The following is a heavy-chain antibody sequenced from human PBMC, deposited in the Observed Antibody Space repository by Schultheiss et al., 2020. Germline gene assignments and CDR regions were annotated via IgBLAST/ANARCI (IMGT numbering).Heavy chain of an antibody. V-gene: IGHV5-10-1*01. CDR1: GYSFTSYW. CDR3: ARHGEWELRSFFDY. J-gene: IGHJ4*02. D-gene: IGHD1-26*01. CDR2: IDPSDSYT. Sequence: GSLKISCKGSGYSFTSYWIGWVRQMPGKGLEWMGRIDPSDSYTNYSPSFQGHVTISADKSISTAYLQWSSLKASDTAMYYCARHGEWELRSFFDYWGQGTLVNGYS.